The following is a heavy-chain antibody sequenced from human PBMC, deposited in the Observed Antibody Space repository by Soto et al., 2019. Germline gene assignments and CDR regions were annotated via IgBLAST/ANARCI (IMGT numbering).Heavy chain of an antibody. V-gene: IGHV3-23*01. CDR3: AKDRLGSYGSFDY. Sequence: EVQLLESGGGLVQPGGSLRLSCAASGFTFSSYAMSWVRQAPGKGLEWVSAISGSGGSTYYADSVKGRYTISRDNSKNTLYLQMNSLRAEDTAVYYCAKDRLGSYGSFDYWGQGTLVTVSS. CDR1: GFTFSSYA. J-gene: IGHJ4*02. D-gene: IGHD5-18*01. CDR2: ISGSGGST.